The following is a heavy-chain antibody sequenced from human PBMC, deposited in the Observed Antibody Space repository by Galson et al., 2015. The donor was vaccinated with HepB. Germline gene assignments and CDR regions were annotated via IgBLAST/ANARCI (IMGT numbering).Heavy chain of an antibody. V-gene: IGHV4-59*08. Sequence: SETLSLTCTVSGGSISNYYWSWIRQPPGKGLEWIGYIYYSGSTNYNPSLKSRVTISVDTSKNQFSLKLSSVTAADTAVYYCARCEAMVRGESVNMDVWGQGTTVTVSS. CDR3: ARCEAMVRGESVNMDV. D-gene: IGHD3-10*01. CDR2: IYYSGST. CDR1: GGSISNYY. J-gene: IGHJ6*02.